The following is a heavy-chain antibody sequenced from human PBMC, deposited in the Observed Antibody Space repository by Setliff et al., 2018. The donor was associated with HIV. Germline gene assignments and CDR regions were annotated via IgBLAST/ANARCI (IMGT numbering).Heavy chain of an antibody. CDR1: GASIRGHY. D-gene: IGHD3-22*01. J-gene: IGHJ3*02. CDR3: ARSLVPSGYYYGRHAFDI. CDR2: IYYSGNT. V-gene: IGHV4-59*08. Sequence: PSETLSLTCSVSGASIRGHYWSWIRQSPGKGLEWIGNIYYSGNTNDNPAFKSRVTISVDTSKNQFSLRVNPVTAAATAVYYCARSLVPSGYYYGRHAFDIWGQGTKFTVSS.